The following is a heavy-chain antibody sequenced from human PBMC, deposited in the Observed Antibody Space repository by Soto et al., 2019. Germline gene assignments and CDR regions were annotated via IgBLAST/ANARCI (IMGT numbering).Heavy chain of an antibody. CDR1: GGTFSSYS. CDR3: ARDGGRHSGGIDY. D-gene: IGHD1-26*01. Sequence: QVQLVQSGAEVKKPGSSVTVSCKASGGTFSSYSINWVRQAPGQGLEWMGEIIPIFGTANYAQKFQGRVTITADESTSTAYMELSSLRSEDTAVYYCARDGGRHSGGIDYWGQGMLVTVSS. J-gene: IGHJ4*02. CDR2: IIPIFGTA. V-gene: IGHV1-69*01.